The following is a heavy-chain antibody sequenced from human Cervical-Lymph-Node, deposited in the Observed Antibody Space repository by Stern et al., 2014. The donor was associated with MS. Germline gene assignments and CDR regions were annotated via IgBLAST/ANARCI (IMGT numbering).Heavy chain of an antibody. CDR3: ARVMGGSSGWYHYYYGMDV. V-gene: IGHV1-69*01. Sequence: VQLEESGAEVKKPGSSVKVSCKASGGTFSSYAISWVRQAPGQGLEWMGGIIPIFGTANYAQKFQGRVTITADESTSTAYMALSRLRSEDTAVYYCARVMGGSSGWYHYYYGMDVWGQGTTVTVSS. CDR1: GGTFSSYA. D-gene: IGHD6-19*01. CDR2: IIPIFGTA. J-gene: IGHJ6*02.